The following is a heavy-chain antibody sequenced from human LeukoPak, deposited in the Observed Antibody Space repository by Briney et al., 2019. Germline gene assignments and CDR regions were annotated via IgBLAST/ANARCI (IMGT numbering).Heavy chain of an antibody. CDR2: IIPIFGTA. CDR3: ARARNEWLWKDNYYYYYMDV. V-gene: IGHV1-69*13. J-gene: IGHJ6*03. CDR1: GGTFSSYA. D-gene: IGHD5-12*01. Sequence: AASVKVSCKASGGTFSSYAISWVRQAPGQGLEWMGGIIPIFGTANYAQKFQGRVTITADESTSTAYMELSSLRSEDTAVYYCARARNEWLWKDNYYYYYMDVWGKGTTVTVSS.